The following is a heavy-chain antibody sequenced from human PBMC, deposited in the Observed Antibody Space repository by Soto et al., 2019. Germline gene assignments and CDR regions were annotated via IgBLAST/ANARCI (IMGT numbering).Heavy chain of an antibody. CDR1: GGTFSSYA. V-gene: IGHV1-69*01. J-gene: IGHJ5*02. CDR3: ARDGEYSSGWPRGFDP. Sequence: QVQLVQSGAEVKKPGSSVKVSCKASGGTFSSYAITWVRQAPGQGLEWMGGIIPIFGTANYAQKFQGRVTITADEPTSTAYMELSSLRSEDTAVYYCARDGEYSSGWPRGFDPWGQGTLVTVSS. CDR2: IIPIFGTA. D-gene: IGHD6-19*01.